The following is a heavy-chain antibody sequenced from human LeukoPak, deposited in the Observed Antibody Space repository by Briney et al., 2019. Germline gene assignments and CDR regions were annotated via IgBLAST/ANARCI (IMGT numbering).Heavy chain of an antibody. CDR3: ATARDGYNRPLGY. CDR2: INPDSGGT. D-gene: IGHD5-24*01. J-gene: IGHJ4*02. Sequence: ASVKVSCKTSGYTFSGYYMHWARQAPGQGLEWMGWINPDSGGTNYGQNFQGRVTMTRDTAINTAYMELSSLRSEDPAVYYCATARDGYNRPLGYWGQGTLVTVSS. V-gene: IGHV1-2*02. CDR1: GYTFSGYY.